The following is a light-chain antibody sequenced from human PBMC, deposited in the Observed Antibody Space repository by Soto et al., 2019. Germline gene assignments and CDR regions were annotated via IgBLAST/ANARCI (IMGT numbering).Light chain of an antibody. Sequence: EIVLTQPPGTLYLSPEERATLSCRASQSVSSSYLAWYPQKPGQAPRLLIYGASSRATSIQDRFSGSESGTEFSLNMSRLETEDFAVYYCQRYGSSPLSVGGGTKVDIK. CDR2: GAS. CDR1: QSVSSSY. V-gene: IGKV3-20*01. J-gene: IGKJ4*01. CDR3: QRYGSSPLS.